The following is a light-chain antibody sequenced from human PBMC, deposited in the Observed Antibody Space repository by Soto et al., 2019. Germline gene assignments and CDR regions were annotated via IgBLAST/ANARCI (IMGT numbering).Light chain of an antibody. CDR2: DVT. CDR3: SSYTSSTTFV. CDR1: SSDIGGYNY. J-gene: IGLJ1*01. Sequence: QSALTQPASVSGSPGQSSTISCTGTSSDIGGYNYVSWYQQHPGKAPKLLISDVTNRPSGVSNRFSGSKSANTASLTISGLQAEDEAEYYCSSYTSSTTFVFGPGTKVTVL. V-gene: IGLV2-14*03.